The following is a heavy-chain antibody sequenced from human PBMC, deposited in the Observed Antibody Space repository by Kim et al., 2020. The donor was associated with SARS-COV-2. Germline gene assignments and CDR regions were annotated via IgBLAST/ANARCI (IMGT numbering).Heavy chain of an antibody. CDR3: ARPTSSSWFTFDY. V-gene: IGHV4-39*01. CDR2: IHYSGST. J-gene: IGHJ4*02. Sequence: SETLSLTCTVSGGSISSSSYYWGWIRQPPGKGLEWIGSIHYSGSTYYNPSLKSRVTISVNTSKNQFSLKLSSVTAADTAVYYCARPTSSSWFTFDYWGQGSLVTVSS. CDR1: GGSISSSSYY. D-gene: IGHD6-13*01.